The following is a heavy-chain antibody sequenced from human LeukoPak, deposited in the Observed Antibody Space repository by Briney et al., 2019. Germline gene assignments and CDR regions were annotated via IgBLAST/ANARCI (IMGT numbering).Heavy chain of an antibody. V-gene: IGHV3-23*01. Sequence: PGGSLRLSCAASGFTFSSYAMSWVRQAPGKGLEWVSAISGSGGSTYYADSVKGRFTISRDNSKNTLYLQMNSLRAEDTAVYYCAKDLVRIGLLARWAAFDIWGQGTMVTVST. CDR2: ISGSGGST. D-gene: IGHD3-22*01. J-gene: IGHJ3*02. CDR3: AKDLVRIGLLARWAAFDI. CDR1: GFTFSSYA.